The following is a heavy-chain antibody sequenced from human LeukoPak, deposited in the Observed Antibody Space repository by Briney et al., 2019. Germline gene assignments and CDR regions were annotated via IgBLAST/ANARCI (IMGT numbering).Heavy chain of an antibody. V-gene: IGHV1-69*06. J-gene: IGHJ4*02. D-gene: IGHD5-24*01. Sequence: ASVKVSCKASGGTFSSYAISWVRQAPGQGLEWMGGIIPIFGTANYAQKFQGRVTITADKSTSTAYMELSSLRSEDTAVYYCARGGGDGYNLSPALDYWGQGTLVIVSS. CDR2: IIPIFGTA. CDR3: ARGGGDGYNLSPALDY. CDR1: GGTFSSYA.